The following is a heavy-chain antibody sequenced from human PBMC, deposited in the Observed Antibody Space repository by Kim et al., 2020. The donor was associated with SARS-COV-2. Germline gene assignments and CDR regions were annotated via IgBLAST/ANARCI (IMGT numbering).Heavy chain of an antibody. Sequence: SETLSLTCTVSGGSISSSSYYWGWIRQPPGKGLEWIGSIYYSGSTYYNPSLKSRVTISVDTSKNQFSLKLSSVTAADTAVYYCARQRESGYDSVAGILYFDYWGQGTLVTVSS. D-gene: IGHD5-12*01. J-gene: IGHJ4*02. V-gene: IGHV4-39*01. CDR1: GGSISSSSYY. CDR2: IYYSGST. CDR3: ARQRESGYDSVAGILYFDY.